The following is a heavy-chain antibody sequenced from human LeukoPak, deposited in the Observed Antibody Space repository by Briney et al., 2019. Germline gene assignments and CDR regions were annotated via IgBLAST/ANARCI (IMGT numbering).Heavy chain of an antibody. CDR2: INHSGST. CDR1: GEPFSGYY. J-gene: IGHJ4*02. V-gene: IGHV4-34*01. D-gene: IGHD5-18*01. Sequence: SETLSLTCAVYGEPFSGYYWSWIRQPPGKGLEWIGEINHSGSTNYNPSLKSRVTISVDTSKNQFSLKMSSVTAADTAVYYCARGNRTAMASPYFDYWGQGTLVTVSS. CDR3: ARGNRTAMASPYFDY.